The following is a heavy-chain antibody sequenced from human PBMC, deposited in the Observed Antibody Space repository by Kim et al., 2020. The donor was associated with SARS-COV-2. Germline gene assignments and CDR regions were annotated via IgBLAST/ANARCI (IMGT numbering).Heavy chain of an antibody. V-gene: IGHV3-11*01. CDR2: ISSSGSTI. Sequence: GGSLRLSCAASGFTFSDYYMSWIRQAPGKGLEWVSYISSSGSTIYYADSVKGRFTISRDNAKNSLYLQMNSLRAEDTAVYYCARVRGAAGPFYYYYYGMDVWCQGTTVTVSS. CDR1: GFTFSDYY. D-gene: IGHD6-13*01. J-gene: IGHJ6*02. CDR3: ARVRGAAGPFYYYYYGMDV.